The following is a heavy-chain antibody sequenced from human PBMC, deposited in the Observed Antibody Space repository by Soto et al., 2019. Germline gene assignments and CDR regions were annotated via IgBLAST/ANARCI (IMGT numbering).Heavy chain of an antibody. CDR3: AKEILPTARKNYYYYYMDV. Sequence: PGGSLRLSCAASGFTFSSYGMHWVRQAPGKGLEWVAVISYDGSNKYYADSVKGRFTISRDNSKNTLYLQMNSLRAEDTAVYYCAKEILPTARKNYYYYYMDVWGKGTTVTVSS. V-gene: IGHV3-30*18. D-gene: IGHD5-12*01. CDR2: ISYDGSNK. J-gene: IGHJ6*03. CDR1: GFTFSSYG.